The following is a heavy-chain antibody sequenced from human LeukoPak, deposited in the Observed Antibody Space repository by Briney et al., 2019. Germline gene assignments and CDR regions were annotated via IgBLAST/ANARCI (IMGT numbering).Heavy chain of an antibody. CDR2: IYSGGST. V-gene: IGHV3-66*01. CDR3: ARVRSPRYFDY. Sequence: GGSLRLSCAASEFSVGSNYMTWVRQAPGKGLEWVSLIYSGGSTYYADSVKGRFTISRDNSKNTLYLQMNSLRAEDTAVYYCARVRSPRYFDYWGQGTLVTVSS. J-gene: IGHJ4*02. CDR1: EFSVGSNY.